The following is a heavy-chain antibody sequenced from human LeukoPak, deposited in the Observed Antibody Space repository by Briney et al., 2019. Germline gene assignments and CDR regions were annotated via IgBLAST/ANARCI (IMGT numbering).Heavy chain of an antibody. J-gene: IGHJ4*02. D-gene: IGHD3-10*01. CDR3: ARQGGYYGSGSYY. CDR2: IYTSGST. Sequence: SETLSLTCTVSGGSISSYYWSWIRQPAGKGLEWIGRIYTSGSTNYNPSLKSRVTISVDTSKNQFSLRLSSVTASDTAVYYCARQGGYYGSGSYYWGQGILVTVSS. CDR1: GGSISSYY. V-gene: IGHV4-4*07.